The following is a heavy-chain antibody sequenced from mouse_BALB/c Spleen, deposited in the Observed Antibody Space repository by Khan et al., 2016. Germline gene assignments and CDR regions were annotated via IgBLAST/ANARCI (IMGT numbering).Heavy chain of an antibody. CDR1: GFDFRRYW. J-gene: IGHJ3*01. CDR2: INPDSRTI. Sequence: EVQRQESGGGLVQPGGSLKLSCAASGFDFRRYWMSWVRQAPGKGLEWIGEINPDSRTINYSPSLKDKFTISRDNAKRTLYLQMSKVRSEDTALYYCARAGYYGYLAYWGQGTLVSVSA. V-gene: IGHV4-1*02. CDR3: ARAGYYGYLAY. D-gene: IGHD1-1*01.